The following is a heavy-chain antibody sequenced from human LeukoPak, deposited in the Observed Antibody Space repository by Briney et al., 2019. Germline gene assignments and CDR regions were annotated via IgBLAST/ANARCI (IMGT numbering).Heavy chain of an antibody. V-gene: IGHV3-48*02. CDR1: GFTFSSYS. CDR2: ISSSSSTI. D-gene: IGHD4-17*01. J-gene: IGHJ4*02. CDR3: ARVAKYYGDYPGGDY. Sequence: PGGSLRLSCAASGFTFSSYSMNWVRQAPGKGLEWVSYISSSSSTIYYADSVKGRFTISRDNAKNSLYLQMNSLRDEDTAVYYCARVAKYYGDYPGGDYWGQGTLVTVSS.